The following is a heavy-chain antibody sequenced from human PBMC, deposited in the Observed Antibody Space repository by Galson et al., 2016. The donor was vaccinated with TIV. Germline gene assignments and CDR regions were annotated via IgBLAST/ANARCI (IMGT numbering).Heavy chain of an antibody. V-gene: IGHV6-1*01. Sequence: CAISGDSVSSNGAAWNWIRQSPSRGPEWLGRTYYRSKWYNDYALSVKSRITINIDTSKNQVSLQLNSVTPEDTAVYYCARGPHPSHIVLRGPPPNWFDPWGQGTLVTVSS. CDR1: GDSVSSNGAA. CDR2: TYYRSKWYN. J-gene: IGHJ5*02. CDR3: ARGPHPSHIVLRGPPPNWFDP. D-gene: IGHD3-10*01.